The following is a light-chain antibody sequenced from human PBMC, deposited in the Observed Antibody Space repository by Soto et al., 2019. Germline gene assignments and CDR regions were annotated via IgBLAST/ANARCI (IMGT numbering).Light chain of an antibody. Sequence: ETALTQSPATLSLSPGERATLSCRASQSVDTFLAWYQQKPGQAPRLLIYDASNRATGIPARFSGSGSGTDFTLTSSSLEPEDFAVYYCQQRRNWPQTFGQGTKVEIK. V-gene: IGKV3-11*01. CDR2: DAS. CDR1: QSVDTF. J-gene: IGKJ1*01. CDR3: QQRRNWPQT.